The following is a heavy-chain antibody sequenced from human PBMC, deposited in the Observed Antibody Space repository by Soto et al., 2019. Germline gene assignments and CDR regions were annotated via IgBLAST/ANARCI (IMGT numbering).Heavy chain of an antibody. CDR3: ARDRTTVTTENWFDP. J-gene: IGHJ5*02. Sequence: GGSLRLSCAASGFTFSSYGMHWVRQAPGKGLEWVAVIWYDGSNKYYADSVKGRFTISRDNSKNTLYLQMNSLRAEDTAVYYCARDRTTVTTENWFDPCGQGTLVTVSS. D-gene: IGHD4-4*01. CDR2: IWYDGSNK. CDR1: GFTFSSYG. V-gene: IGHV3-33*01.